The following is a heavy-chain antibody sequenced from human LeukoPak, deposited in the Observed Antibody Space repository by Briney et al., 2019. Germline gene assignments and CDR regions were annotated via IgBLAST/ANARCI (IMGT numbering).Heavy chain of an antibody. J-gene: IGHJ4*02. CDR2: INHDGSST. Sequence: GGSLRLSCATSGFTFSTFWMHWVRQAPGKGLVWVSRINHDGSSTNYADSVKGRFTISRDNAKNSLYLQMNSLRAEDTAVYYCARKNGLDYWGQGTLVTVSS. CDR3: ARKNGLDY. CDR1: GFTFSTFW. V-gene: IGHV3-74*01.